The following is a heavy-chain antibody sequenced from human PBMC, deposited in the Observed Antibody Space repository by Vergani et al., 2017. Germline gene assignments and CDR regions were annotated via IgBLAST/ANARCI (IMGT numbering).Heavy chain of an antibody. V-gene: IGHV4-38-2*01. J-gene: IGHJ4*02. Sequence: QVPLPESGPGLVKPSETLSLTCAVSGYSISSGYYWGWIRQPPGKGLEWIGSIYHSGRTYYNPSLKSLVTRSVDTSKNPFSLKLSSVTAADKAWYYCARHAGDGSSWSLDYWGQGTLVTVSS. CDR1: GYSISSGYY. CDR2: IYHSGRT. D-gene: IGHD6-13*01. CDR3: ARHAGDGSSWSLDY.